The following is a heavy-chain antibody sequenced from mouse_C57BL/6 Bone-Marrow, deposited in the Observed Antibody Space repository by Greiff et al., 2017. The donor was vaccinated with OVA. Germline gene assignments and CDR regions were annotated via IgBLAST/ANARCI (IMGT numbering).Heavy chain of an antibody. CDR3: AIGPRTNFDY. J-gene: IGHJ2*01. V-gene: IGHV1-74*01. CDR2: NQPSDSDT. D-gene: IGHD1-1*01. CDR1: GYTFTSYW. Sequence: QVQLQQPGAELVKPGASVTVSCKASGYTFTSYWMHWVKQRPGQGIVWSGRNQPSDSDTNYNQKFKGKATLTVDKSSRTAYMQHSSLTSEDSAVYYCAIGPRTNFDYWGQGTTLTVSS.